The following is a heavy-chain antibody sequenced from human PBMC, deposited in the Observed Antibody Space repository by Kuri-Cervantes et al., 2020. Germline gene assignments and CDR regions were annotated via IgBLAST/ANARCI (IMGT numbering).Heavy chain of an antibody. V-gene: IGHV1-18*01. CDR1: GYTSTSYG. J-gene: IGHJ4*02. D-gene: IGHD6-13*01. CDR3: ARDRQGIAAAGFDY. CDR2: ISAYNGNT. Sequence: ASVKVSCKASGYTSTSYGISWVRQAPGQGLEWMGWISAYNGNTNYAQKLQGRVTMTTDTSTSTAYMELRSLRSDDTAVYYCARDRQGIAAAGFDYWGQGTLVTVSS.